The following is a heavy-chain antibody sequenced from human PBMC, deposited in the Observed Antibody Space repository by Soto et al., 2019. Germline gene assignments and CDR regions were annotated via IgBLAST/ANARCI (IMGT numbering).Heavy chain of an antibody. CDR2: HYSGGST. Sequence: PGGSLRLSCAISGFSVSSNYLSWVRQAPGKGLEWVSVHYSGGSTYYADSVQGRFTISRDKSNNTLYLQMRRVRAEDTAVYYCARDPAIYSGNFDYGLDVWGQGTTVTVYS. J-gene: IGHJ6*02. V-gene: IGHV3-53*01. D-gene: IGHD4-4*01. CDR1: GFSVSSNY. CDR3: ARDPAIYSGNFDYGLDV.